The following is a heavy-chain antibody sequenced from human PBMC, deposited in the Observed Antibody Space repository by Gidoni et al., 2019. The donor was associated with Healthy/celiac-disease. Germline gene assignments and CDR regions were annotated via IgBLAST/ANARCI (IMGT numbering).Heavy chain of an antibody. CDR3: ARVPNVGGGSSFDYYYYMDV. Sequence: QVQLVQSGAEVKKPGASVKVSCKASGYTFTGYSMHWVRQAPGQGLEWMGWINPNSGGTNYAQKFQGRVTMTRDTSISTAYMELSRLRSDDTAVYYCARVPNVGGGSSFDYYYYMDVWGKGTTVTVSS. J-gene: IGHJ6*03. V-gene: IGHV1-2*02. CDR1: GYTFTGYS. D-gene: IGHD2-15*01. CDR2: INPNSGGT.